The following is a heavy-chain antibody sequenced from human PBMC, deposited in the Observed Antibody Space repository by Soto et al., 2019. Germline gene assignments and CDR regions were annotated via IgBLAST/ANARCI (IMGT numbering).Heavy chain of an antibody. CDR1: GLTLSRFA. J-gene: IGHJ5*02. CDR3: AKKATGP. Sequence: GGSLRLSCAASGLTLSRFAMHWVRQAPGKGLEWVAVIGYDGSNKDYADSVKGRFTISRDNSKNTLYLQMNSLRAEDTAVYYCAKKATGPWGQGTLVTVSS. V-gene: IGHV3-30-3*02. CDR2: IGYDGSNK.